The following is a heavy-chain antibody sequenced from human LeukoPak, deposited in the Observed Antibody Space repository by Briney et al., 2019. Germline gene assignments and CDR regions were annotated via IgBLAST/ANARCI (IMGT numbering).Heavy chain of an antibody. V-gene: IGHV1-2*02. Sequence: ASVKVSCKASGYTFTDYYMHWVRQAPGQGLEWMGWINPNSGGTNYAQKFQGRVTMTRDTSISTAYMELSRLRSDDTAVYYCARAYIGGFGEFWAYWGQGTLVTVSS. CDR3: ARAYIGGFGEFWAY. CDR1: GYTFTDYY. CDR2: INPNSGGT. D-gene: IGHD3-10*01. J-gene: IGHJ4*02.